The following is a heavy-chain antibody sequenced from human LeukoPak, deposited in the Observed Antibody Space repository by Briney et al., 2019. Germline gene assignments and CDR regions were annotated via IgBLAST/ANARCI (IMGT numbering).Heavy chain of an antibody. CDR3: ARVGYSGYGSFDY. CDR1: GFTFSSYS. CDR2: ISSSSSYI. Sequence: GGSLRLSCAASGFTFSSYSMNWVRQAPGKGLEWVSSISSSSSYIYYADSVKGRFTISRDNAKNPLYLQMNSLRAEDTAVYYCARVGYSGYGSFDYWGQGTLVTVSS. V-gene: IGHV3-21*01. D-gene: IGHD5-12*01. J-gene: IGHJ4*02.